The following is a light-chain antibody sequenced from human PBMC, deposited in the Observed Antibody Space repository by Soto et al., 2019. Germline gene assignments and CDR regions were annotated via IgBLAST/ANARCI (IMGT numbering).Light chain of an antibody. V-gene: IGKV1-5*03. CDR1: QRISSW. Sequence: DIQMTQSPSSLSASVGERDTITCRASQRISSWLAWYQQKPGKAPKILIYKASSLKSGVPSRFSGSGSGTEFTLTISSLQPDDFATYYCQQYSSSPWTFGQGTKVEIK. J-gene: IGKJ1*01. CDR3: QQYSSSPWT. CDR2: KAS.